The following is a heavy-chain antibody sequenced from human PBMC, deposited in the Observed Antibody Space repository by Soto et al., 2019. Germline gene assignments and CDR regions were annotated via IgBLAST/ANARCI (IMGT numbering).Heavy chain of an antibody. CDR1: GFALNNYS. D-gene: IGHD2-15*01. CDR2: ISRSRTRI. CDR3: LRGRSDSILVV. V-gene: IGHV3-48*02. J-gene: IGHJ6*02. Sequence: PGGSLRLCCAGSGFALNNYSLKWVRQAPGKGLEWVSDISRSRTRIHYADVVKGRFTIFRDDAKNSLYPQINRLRDDDAAVQYGLRGRSDSILVVVAQGATVTVSS.